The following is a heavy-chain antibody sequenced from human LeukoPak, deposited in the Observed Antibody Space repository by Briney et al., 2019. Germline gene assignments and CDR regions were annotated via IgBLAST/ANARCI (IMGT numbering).Heavy chain of an antibody. D-gene: IGHD6-19*01. Sequence: PGGSLRLSCAASGFTVSTYAMSWVRQAPGKGLEWVSGISGSGGRTYYADSVKGRFTISGDNSKNTLYLQMNRLRAEDTAVYYCAKDQGGYSSGWSIFDYWGQGSLVTVSS. V-gene: IGHV3-23*01. CDR1: GFTVSTYA. J-gene: IGHJ4*02. CDR2: ISGSGGRT. CDR3: AKDQGGYSSGWSIFDY.